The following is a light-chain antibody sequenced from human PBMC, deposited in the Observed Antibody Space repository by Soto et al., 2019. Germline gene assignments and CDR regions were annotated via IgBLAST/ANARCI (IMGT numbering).Light chain of an antibody. CDR3: QKTYSTPFT. Sequence: DIQMPQSPSSLSASVGDRVTITCRASQTISNYLNWYQEIPGKAPKLLIYAASNLQSGVPSRFSGSGSGTEFTLTISNLQPEDFATYYCQKTYSTPFTFGPGTNVDI. J-gene: IGKJ3*01. CDR1: QTISNY. V-gene: IGKV1-39*01. CDR2: AAS.